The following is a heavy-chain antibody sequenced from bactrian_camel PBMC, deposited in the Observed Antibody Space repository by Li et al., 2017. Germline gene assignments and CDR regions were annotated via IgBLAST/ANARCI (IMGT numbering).Heavy chain of an antibody. CDR1: ERTYRSYC. J-gene: IGHJ4*01. V-gene: IGHV3S1*01. D-gene: IGHD2*01. CDR2: ICTGRLSTVRETT. CDR3: AADQRAGTCTYCTGGYCYSARGYNH. Sequence: HVQLVESGGGSVQAGGSLRLSCAASERTYRSYCMGWFRQAQGKEREGVAAICTGRLSTVRETTYYADSVKGRFTISQDHAKNTLYLQMNSLKPEDTAMYYCAADQRAGTCTYCTGGYCYSARGYNHWGSGTQVTVS.